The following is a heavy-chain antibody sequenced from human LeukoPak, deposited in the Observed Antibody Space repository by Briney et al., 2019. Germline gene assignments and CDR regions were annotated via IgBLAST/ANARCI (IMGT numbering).Heavy chain of an antibody. D-gene: IGHD3-22*01. CDR3: VTYYFDSSGPKKNY. CDR1: GGSFSGYY. V-gene: IGHV4-34*01. J-gene: IGHJ4*02. CDR2: INHSGST. Sequence: SETLSLTCAVYGGSFSGYYWSWIRQPPGKGLEWIGEINHSGSTNYNPSLKGRVTISVDTSRKQFSLKLSSVTAADTAVYYCVTYYFDSSGPKKNYWGQGTLVTVSS.